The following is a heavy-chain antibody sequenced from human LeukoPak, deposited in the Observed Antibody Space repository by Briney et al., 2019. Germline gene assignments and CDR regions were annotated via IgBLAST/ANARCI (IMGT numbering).Heavy chain of an antibody. J-gene: IGHJ4*02. D-gene: IGHD3-22*01. Sequence: GGSLRLSCAASGFTFSSYAMSWVRQAPGKGLEWVSAISGSGGSTYYADSVKGRFTISRDNSKNTLYLQTNSLRAEDTAVYYCAKIEGYDSSGYYYVGPYFDYWGQGTLVTVSS. V-gene: IGHV3-23*01. CDR1: GFTFSSYA. CDR3: AKIEGYDSSGYYYVGPYFDY. CDR2: ISGSGGST.